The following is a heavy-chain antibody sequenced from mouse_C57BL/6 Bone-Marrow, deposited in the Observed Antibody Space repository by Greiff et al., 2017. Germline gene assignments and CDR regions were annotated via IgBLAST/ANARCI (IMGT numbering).Heavy chain of an antibody. CDR2: INPYNGGT. CDR3: ARGGGRPPFAY. J-gene: IGHJ3*01. V-gene: IGHV1-19*01. CDR1: GYTFTDYY. D-gene: IGHD2-12*01. Sequence: EVKLMESGPVLVKPGASVKMSGKASGYTFTDYYMNWVKQSHGKSLEWIGVINPYNGGTSYNQKFKGKATLTVDKSSSTAYMELNSLTSEDSAVYYCARGGGRPPFAYWGQGTLVTVSA.